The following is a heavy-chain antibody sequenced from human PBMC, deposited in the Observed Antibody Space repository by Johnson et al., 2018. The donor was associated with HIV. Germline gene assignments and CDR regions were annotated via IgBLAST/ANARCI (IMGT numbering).Heavy chain of an antibody. CDR1: GFTFNTYT. V-gene: IGHV3-64*01. CDR2: ISSNGGRP. J-gene: IGHJ3*01. Sequence: VQLVESGGGVVQPGRSLRLSCAASGFTFNTYTMHWVRQAPGQGLEYVSAISSNGGRPYYANSVKGRFTISRDNSKNTLYLQMGSLRAEDTAGYYCARSPYSSTWYFAFDVWGQGTMVTVSS. D-gene: IGHD6-13*01. CDR3: ARSPYSSTWYFAFDV.